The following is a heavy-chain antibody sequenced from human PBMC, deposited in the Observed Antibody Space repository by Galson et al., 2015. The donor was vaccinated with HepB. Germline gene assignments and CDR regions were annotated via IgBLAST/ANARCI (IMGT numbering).Heavy chain of an antibody. Sequence: SLRLSCAASGFTFSSYGMHWVRQAPGKGLEWVAFFSYDGSHKYYADSVRGRFTISRDNSKNTLYLQMYSPRVEDTAVYYCAKDRQTYCSGGSCYSGFDYWGQGTTVTVSS. CDR3: AKDRQTYCSGGSCYSGFDY. CDR1: GFTFSSYG. V-gene: IGHV3-30*18. D-gene: IGHD2-15*01. J-gene: IGHJ6*02. CDR2: FSYDGSHK.